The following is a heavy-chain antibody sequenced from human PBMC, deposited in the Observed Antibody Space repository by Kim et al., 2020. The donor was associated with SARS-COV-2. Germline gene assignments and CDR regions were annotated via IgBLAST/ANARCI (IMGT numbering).Heavy chain of an antibody. CDR2: ISGSGGST. J-gene: IGHJ4*02. CDR3: AKDRTRQRGYSYGPYYFDY. CDR1: GFTFSSYA. V-gene: IGHV3-23*01. D-gene: IGHD5-18*01. Sequence: GGSLRLSCAASGFTFSSYAMSWVRQAPGKGLEWVSAISGSGGSTYYADSVKGRFTISRDNSKNTLYLQMNSLRAEDTAVYYCAKDRTRQRGYSYGPYYFDYWGQGTLVTVSS.